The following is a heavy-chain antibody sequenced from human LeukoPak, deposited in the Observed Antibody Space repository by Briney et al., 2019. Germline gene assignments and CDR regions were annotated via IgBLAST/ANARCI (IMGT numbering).Heavy chain of an antibody. CDR2: INAYNGNT. CDR1: GYTFTIYG. D-gene: IGHD1-1*01. J-gene: IGHJ4*02. Sequence: GASVTVSFTASGYTFTIYGFSWVRQAPGQGLGRMGWINAYNGNTNYAQKLQGRVTMTTDTSTSTAYMELRSLRFDDTAVYYCARRQGTTLSFDYWGQGTLVTVSS. V-gene: IGHV1-18*01. CDR3: ARRQGTTLSFDY.